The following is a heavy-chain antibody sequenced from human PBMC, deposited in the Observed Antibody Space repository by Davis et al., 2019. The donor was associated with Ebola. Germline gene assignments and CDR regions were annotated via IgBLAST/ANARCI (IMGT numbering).Heavy chain of an antibody. D-gene: IGHD1-7*01. J-gene: IGHJ4*02. CDR3: TTVTLTGSTPARFY. CDR1: GFTFSHAW. V-gene: IGHV3-15*01. CDR2: INSKTDGGTT. Sequence: GESLKISCAASGFTFSHAWMSWVRQAPGKGLEWVGRINSKTDGGTTDYAAPMKGRFTISRDDSRNTLYLQMNSLKAEDTAVYYCTTVTLTGSTPARFYWGQGTLLIVSS.